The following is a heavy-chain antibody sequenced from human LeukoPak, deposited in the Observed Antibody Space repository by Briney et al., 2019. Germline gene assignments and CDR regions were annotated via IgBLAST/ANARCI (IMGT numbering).Heavy chain of an antibody. CDR3: ARGGGYCSGGSCLNSDAFDI. CDR2: ISSSSSYI. V-gene: IGHV3-21*01. J-gene: IGHJ3*02. Sequence: KSGGSLRLSCAASGFTFSSYSMNWVRQAPGKGLEWVSSISSSSSYIYYADSVKGRFTISRDNAKNSLYLQMNSLRAEDTAVYYCARGGGYCSGGSCLNSDAFDIWGQGTMVTVSS. CDR1: GFTFSSYS. D-gene: IGHD2-15*01.